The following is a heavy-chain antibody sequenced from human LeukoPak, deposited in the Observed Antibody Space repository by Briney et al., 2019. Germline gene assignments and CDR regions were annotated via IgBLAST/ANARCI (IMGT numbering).Heavy chain of an antibody. CDR2: IYYSGTT. V-gene: IGHV4-39*01. Sequence: KTSETLSLTCTVSGGSISSYYWGWISQPPGKGLEWIGSIYYSGTTYYNPSLKSRVTISVDTSKNQFSLKLSSVTAADTAVYYCASLGHIVVVTAIRAPNYFDYWGQGTLVTVSS. J-gene: IGHJ4*02. CDR3: ASLGHIVVVTAIRAPNYFDY. CDR1: GGSISSYY. D-gene: IGHD2-21*02.